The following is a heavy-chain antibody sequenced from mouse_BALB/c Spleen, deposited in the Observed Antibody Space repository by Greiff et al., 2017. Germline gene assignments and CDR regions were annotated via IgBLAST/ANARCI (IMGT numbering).Heavy chain of an antibody. CDR1: GFTFSSYA. D-gene: IGHD1-2*01. V-gene: IGHV5-9-3*01. Sequence: DVKLVESGGGLVQPGGSLKLSCAASGFTFSSYAMSWVRQTPEKRLEWVATISSGGSYTYYPDSVKGRFTISRDNAKNTLYLQMSSLRSEDTAMYYCARNYGYNYYAMDYWGQGTSVTVSS. CDR2: ISSGGSYT. CDR3: ARNYGYNYYAMDY. J-gene: IGHJ4*01.